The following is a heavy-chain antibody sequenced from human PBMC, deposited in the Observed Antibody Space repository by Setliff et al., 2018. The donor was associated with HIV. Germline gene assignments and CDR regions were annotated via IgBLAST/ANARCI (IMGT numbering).Heavy chain of an antibody. J-gene: IGHJ5*02. CDR3: ASLMVRGVRWFDP. Sequence: SETLSLTCTVSGGSISSSSYYWGWIRQPPGKGLEWIGSIYYSGSTYYNPSLKSRVTISVDTSKKQFSLKLSSVTAADTAVYYCASLMVRGVRWFDPWGQGTLVTVSS. CDR2: IYYSGST. V-gene: IGHV4-39*07. CDR1: GGSISSSSYY. D-gene: IGHD3-10*01.